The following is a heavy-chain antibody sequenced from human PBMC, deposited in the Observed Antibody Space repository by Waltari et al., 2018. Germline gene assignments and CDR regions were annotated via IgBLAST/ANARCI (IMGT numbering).Heavy chain of an antibody. J-gene: IGHJ4*02. CDR1: SGAITNPGHS. CDR3: ARLIVGTSPDYFDY. CDR2: IYYSGSS. D-gene: IGHD1-26*01. Sequence: LQLQETVHGLVQPSETTPLTWSVSSGAITNPGHSWAWIRQSPGKGLEWIATIYYSGSSYYNPSLESRVAIFIDTSKNQFSLRLTSVTVADTAVYYCARLIVGTSPDYFDYWGQGTLVTVSS. V-gene: IGHV4-39*01.